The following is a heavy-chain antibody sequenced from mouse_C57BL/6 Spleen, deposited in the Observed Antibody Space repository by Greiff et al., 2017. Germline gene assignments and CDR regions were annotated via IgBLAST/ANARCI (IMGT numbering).Heavy chain of an antibody. CDR3: ARAPYDGYCPFFDY. D-gene: IGHD2-3*01. CDR2: INYDGSST. J-gene: IGHJ2*01. V-gene: IGHV5-16*01. CDR1: GFTFSDYY. Sequence: DVKLVESEGGLVQPGSSMKLSCTASGFTFSDYYMAWVRQVPEKGLEWVANINYDGSSTYYLDSLKSRFIISRDNAKNILYLQMSSLKSEDTATYYCARAPYDGYCPFFDYWGQGTTLTVSS.